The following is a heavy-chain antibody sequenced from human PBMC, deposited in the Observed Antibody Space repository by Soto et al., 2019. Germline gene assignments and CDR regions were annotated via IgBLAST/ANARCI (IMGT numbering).Heavy chain of an antibody. J-gene: IGHJ5*02. Sequence: RASVKVSCKASGYTFTSYGISWVRQAPGQGLERMGWISAYNGNTNYAQKLQGRVTMTTDTSTSTAYMELRSLRSDDTAVYYCARLYDFWSGYYWRYNWFDPWGQGTLVTVSS. D-gene: IGHD3-3*01. V-gene: IGHV1-18*01. CDR3: ARLYDFWSGYYWRYNWFDP. CDR1: GYTFTSYG. CDR2: ISAYNGNT.